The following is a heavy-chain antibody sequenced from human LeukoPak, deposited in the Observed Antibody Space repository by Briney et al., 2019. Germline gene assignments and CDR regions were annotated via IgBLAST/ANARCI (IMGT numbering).Heavy chain of an antibody. CDR3: AKDFSPGGYSYGYLDAFDI. J-gene: IGHJ3*02. V-gene: IGHV3-30*18. Sequence: GGSLRLSCAASGFTFSSCGMHWVRQAPGKGLEWVAVISYDGSNKYYADSVKGRFTISRDNSKNTLYLQMNSLRAEDTAVYYCAKDFSPGGYSYGYLDAFDIWGQGTMVTVSS. D-gene: IGHD5-18*01. CDR2: ISYDGSNK. CDR1: GFTFSSCG.